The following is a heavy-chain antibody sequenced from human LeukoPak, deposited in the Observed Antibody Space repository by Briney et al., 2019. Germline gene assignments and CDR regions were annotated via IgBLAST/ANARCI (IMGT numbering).Heavy chain of an antibody. CDR3: AKDIQLST. D-gene: IGHD5-24*01. J-gene: IGHJ3*01. V-gene: IGHV3-53*01. CDR1: GFTVISNY. Sequence: GGSLRLSCAASGFTVISNYMNWVRQAPGKGLEWVSVIYSGGSTYYADSVKGRFTISRDNSKNTLSLQMNSLRVEDTAMYFCAKDIQLSTWGLGTMVTVSS. CDR2: IYSGGST.